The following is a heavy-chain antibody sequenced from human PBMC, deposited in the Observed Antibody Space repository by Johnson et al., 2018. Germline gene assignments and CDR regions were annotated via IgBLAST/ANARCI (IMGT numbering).Heavy chain of an antibody. CDR2: INPSGGST. CDR1: GYTFTSYY. Sequence: QVQLVQSGAEVKKPGASVKVSCKASGYTFTSYYMHWVRQAPGQGLEWMGIINPSGGSTSYAQKFQGRVTMTRDTSTSTVYMELSSLRSEDTAVYYCARDPSPYYDSSGSDDAFDIWGQGTMVTVSS. V-gene: IGHV1-46*01. J-gene: IGHJ3*02. D-gene: IGHD3-22*01. CDR3: ARDPSPYYDSSGSDDAFDI.